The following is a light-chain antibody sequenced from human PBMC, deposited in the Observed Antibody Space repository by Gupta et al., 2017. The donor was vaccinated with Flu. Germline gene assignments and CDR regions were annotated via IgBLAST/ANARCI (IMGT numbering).Light chain of an antibody. V-gene: IGLV6-57*01. Sequence: VTISCTRSSGSIASNYVQWYQQRPGSSHTTVIYEDNQRPSGVPDRSSGSIDSSSNSASLTISGLKTEDEADYYCQSYDSSNHGVFGGGTKLTVL. CDR3: QSYDSSNHGV. CDR1: SGSIASNY. J-gene: IGLJ3*02. CDR2: EDN.